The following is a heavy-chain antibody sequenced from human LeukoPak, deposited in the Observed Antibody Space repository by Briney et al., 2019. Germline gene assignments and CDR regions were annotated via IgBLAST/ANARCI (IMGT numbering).Heavy chain of an antibody. V-gene: IGHV4-59*01. CDR1: GGSISSYY. CDR2: IYYSGST. D-gene: IGHD3-22*01. CDR3: ASLGGYYYDSSGYYATYFDY. Sequence: SETLSLTCTVSGGSISSYYWSWIQQPPGKGLEWIGYIYYSGSTNYNPSLKCRVTISVDTSKNQFSLKLSSVTAADTAVYYCASLGGYYYDSSGYYATYFDYWGQGTLVTVSS. J-gene: IGHJ4*02.